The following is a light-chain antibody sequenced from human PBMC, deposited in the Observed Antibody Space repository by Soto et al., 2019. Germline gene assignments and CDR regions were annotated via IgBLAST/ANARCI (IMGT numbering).Light chain of an antibody. CDR1: QSVSSNY. CDR2: GAS. Sequence: IVLTQSPGTLSLSPGERATLSCCASQSVSSNYLAWYQQKPGQAPRLLIYGASSRATGIPDRFSGTGSGADFTLTISRREPEDFAVYYCQHYGSSPRGTFGQGTKVEI. J-gene: IGKJ1*01. CDR3: QHYGSSPRGT. V-gene: IGKV3-20*01.